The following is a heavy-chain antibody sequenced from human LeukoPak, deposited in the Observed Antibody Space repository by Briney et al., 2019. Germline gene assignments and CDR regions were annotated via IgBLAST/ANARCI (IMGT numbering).Heavy chain of an antibody. J-gene: IGHJ6*03. CDR1: GGSISRYY. V-gene: IGHV4-4*09. Sequence: SETLPLTCTVSGGSISRYYWSWIRQPPGKGLEWIGYIYTSGSTNYNPSLKSRVTISVDTSKNQFSLKLSSVTAADTAVYYCARAGAARGLQAYYYYYYMDVWGKGTTVTVTS. CDR2: IYTSGST. CDR3: ARAGAARGLQAYYYYYYMDV. D-gene: IGHD3-10*01.